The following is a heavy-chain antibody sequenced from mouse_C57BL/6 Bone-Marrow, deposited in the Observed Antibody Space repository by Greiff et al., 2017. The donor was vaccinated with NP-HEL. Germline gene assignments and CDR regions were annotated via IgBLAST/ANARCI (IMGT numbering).Heavy chain of an antibody. CDR1: GYTFTSYW. V-gene: IGHV1-59*01. D-gene: IGHD1-1*01. CDR3: ARPGSSAGDYFDY. J-gene: IGHJ2*01. Sequence: QVQLQQPGAELVRPGTSVKLSCKASGYTFTSYWMHWVKQRPGQGFEWIGVIDPSDSYTNYNQKFKGKATLTVDTSSSTAYMQLSSLTSEDSAVYYCARPGSSAGDYFDYWGQGTTLTVSS. CDR2: IDPSDSYT.